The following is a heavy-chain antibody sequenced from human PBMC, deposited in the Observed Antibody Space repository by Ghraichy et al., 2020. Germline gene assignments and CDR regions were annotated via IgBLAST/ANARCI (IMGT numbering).Heavy chain of an antibody. V-gene: IGHV3-23*01. D-gene: IGHD3-16*01. J-gene: IGHJ4*02. CDR1: GFTFHNNA. Sequence: GGSLRLSCTASGFTFHNNAMNWVRQAPGKGLEWVSTISGRGDRIFYADSVKGRFSISRDNSKNTLWLQMNSLRADDTALYYCARRGVSVWGAFDYWGQGILVTVSS. CDR2: ISGRGDRI. CDR3: ARRGVSVWGAFDY.